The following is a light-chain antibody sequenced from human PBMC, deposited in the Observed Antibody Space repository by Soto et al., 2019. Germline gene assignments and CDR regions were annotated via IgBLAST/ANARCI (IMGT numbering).Light chain of an antibody. CDR2: AAS. CDR1: QDISTY. Sequence: IQRTKSPSSLSASLGDRVTITCRARQDISTYLSWYQQKPGKAPKLLLYAASTLQSGVPSRFSGSGSGTDFTLTITTLQPEDVATYFCQKDNSAPFTFGGGTTVEIK. J-gene: IGKJ4*01. CDR3: QKDNSAPFT. V-gene: IGKV1-27*01.